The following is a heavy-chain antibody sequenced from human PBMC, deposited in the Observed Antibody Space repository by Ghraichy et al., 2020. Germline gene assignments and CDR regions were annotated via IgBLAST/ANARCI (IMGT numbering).Heavy chain of an antibody. V-gene: IGHV4-59*08. Sequence: SETLSLTCTVSGGSISNFYCSWIRQPPGKGLEWIAYIYYSGSTNFNPSLKSRVTMSVDTSKNQFSLKLNSMTAADTAVYYCARHRLTERGAAGFDSWGQGTLVTVSS. CDR3: ARHRLTERGAAGFDS. CDR2: IYYSGST. CDR1: GGSISNFY. D-gene: IGHD6-25*01. J-gene: IGHJ4*02.